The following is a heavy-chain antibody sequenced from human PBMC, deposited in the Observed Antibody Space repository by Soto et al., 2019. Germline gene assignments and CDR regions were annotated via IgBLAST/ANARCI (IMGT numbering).Heavy chain of an antibody. CDR2: IYFSGST. J-gene: IGHJ4*02. Sequence: QLQLQESGPGLVKPSETLSLTCTVSGVSITNTSYYWGWIRQPPGKGLEWIGTIYFSGSTFYNPSLKSRLTISVDTSKNQFSLMLSSVTAADTAVYYCARHGSYWGQGTLVAVSS. CDR3: ARHGSY. CDR1: GVSITNTSYY. V-gene: IGHV4-39*01.